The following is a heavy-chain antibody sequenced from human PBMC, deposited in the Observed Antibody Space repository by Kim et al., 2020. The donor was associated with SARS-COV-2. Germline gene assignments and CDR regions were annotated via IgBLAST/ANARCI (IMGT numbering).Heavy chain of an antibody. J-gene: IGHJ4*02. D-gene: IGHD6-13*01. V-gene: IGHV3-23*01. CDR3: AKRESAGGPHDY. CDR1: GFTFSTCA. CDR2: ISGGGGST. Sequence: GGSLRLSCAASGFTFSTCAMAWVRQAPGKGLEWVSRISGGGGSTYYADSVKGRFTISRDNSKNTLFLQMNSLRAEDTALYYCAKRESAGGPHDYWGQGT.